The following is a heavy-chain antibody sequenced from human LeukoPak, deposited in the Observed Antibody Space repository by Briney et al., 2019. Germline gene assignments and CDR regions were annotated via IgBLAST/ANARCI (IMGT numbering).Heavy chain of an antibody. CDR3: ARIPHNYYDSSGYSDDAFDI. Sequence: PSETLSLTCTVSGGSISSGGYYWSWIRQPPGKGLEWIGYIYHSGSTYYNPSLKSRVTISVDRSKNQFSLKLSSVTAADTAVYYCARIPHNYYDSSGYSDDAFDIWGQGTMVTVSS. CDR1: GGSISSGGYY. V-gene: IGHV4-30-2*01. CDR2: IYHSGST. J-gene: IGHJ3*02. D-gene: IGHD3-22*01.